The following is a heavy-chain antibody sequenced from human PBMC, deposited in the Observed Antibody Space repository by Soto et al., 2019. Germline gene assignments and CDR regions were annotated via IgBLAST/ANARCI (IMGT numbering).Heavy chain of an antibody. CDR2: INPDNGDT. V-gene: IGHV1-18*01. CDR3: ARGVRVSAYLDYYIDV. D-gene: IGHD3-10*02. J-gene: IGHJ6*03. Sequence: QVQLVQSGAEVKKPGASLKVSCKASGYTFSNFGVSWVRQAPGQGLEWIGWINPDNGDTNYGQKFQGRATMTTDTFTNTAYMELRGLRSDDTAVYYCARGVRVSAYLDYYIDVWGEGTTVTVSS. CDR1: GYTFSNFG.